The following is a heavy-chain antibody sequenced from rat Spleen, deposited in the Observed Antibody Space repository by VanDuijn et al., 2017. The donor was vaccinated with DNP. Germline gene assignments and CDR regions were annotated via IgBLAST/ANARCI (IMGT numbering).Heavy chain of an antibody. Sequence: EVQLQESGSGLVKPSQSLSLTCSVTGYSITSNYWGWIRQFPGNKMEYIGHISYSGRTDYNPSLKSRISITRDTSRNHFFLHLISVTTEDTATYYSVRGHPPRGFDYWGQGVMVTVSS. V-gene: IGHV3-1*01. CDR3: VRGHPPRGFDY. D-gene: IGHD3-8*01. CDR2: ISYSGRT. CDR1: GYSITSNY. J-gene: IGHJ2*01.